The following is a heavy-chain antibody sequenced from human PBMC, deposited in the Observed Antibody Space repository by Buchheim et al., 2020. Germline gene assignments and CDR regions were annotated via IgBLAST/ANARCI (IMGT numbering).Heavy chain of an antibody. J-gene: IGHJ2*01. D-gene: IGHD2-8*01. V-gene: IGHV3-21*01. CDR1: GFTFSSYS. Sequence: EVQLVESGGGLVKPGGSLRLSCAASGFTFSSYSMNWVRQAPGKGLEWVSSISSSSYIYYADSVKGRFTISRDNAKNSLYLQMNSLRAEDTAVYYCARDPFCTNGVCYGYFDLWGRGTL. CDR2: ISSSSYI. CDR3: ARDPFCTNGVCYGYFDL.